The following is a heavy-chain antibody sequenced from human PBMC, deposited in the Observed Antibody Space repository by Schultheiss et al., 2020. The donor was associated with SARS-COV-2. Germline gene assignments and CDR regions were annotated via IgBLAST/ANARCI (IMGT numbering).Heavy chain of an antibody. J-gene: IGHJ4*02. Sequence: GGSLRLSCAASGFTFSSYSMNWVRQAPGKGLEWVSYISSSSSTIYYADSLQGRFTISRDNAKNSVFLQMDSLRAEDTAVYYCARESSSSFDYWGQGTLVTVSS. CDR1: GFTFSSYS. V-gene: IGHV3-48*04. CDR2: ISSSSSTI. CDR3: ARESSSSFDY. D-gene: IGHD6-6*01.